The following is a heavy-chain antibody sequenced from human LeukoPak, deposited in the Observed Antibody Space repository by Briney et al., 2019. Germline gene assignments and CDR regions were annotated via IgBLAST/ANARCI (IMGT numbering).Heavy chain of an antibody. D-gene: IGHD6-19*01. CDR1: GGTFSSYA. Sequence: ASVKVSCKASGGTFSSYAISWVRRAPGQGLEWMGGIIPIFGTANYAQKFQGRVTITADESTSTAYMELSSLRSEDTAVYYCARVPIAVAGGGFDYWGQGTLVTVSS. V-gene: IGHV1-69*13. J-gene: IGHJ4*02. CDR3: ARVPIAVAGGGFDY. CDR2: IIPIFGTA.